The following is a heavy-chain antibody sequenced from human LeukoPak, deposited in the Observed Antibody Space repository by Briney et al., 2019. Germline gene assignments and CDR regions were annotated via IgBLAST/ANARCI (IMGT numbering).Heavy chain of an antibody. CDR3: ARAHSSSWRGYYFDY. CDR2: IYTSGST. V-gene: IGHV4-4*07. Sequence: PSETLSLTCTVSGGSISSYYWSWIRQPAGKGLEWLGRIYTSGSTNYNPSLKSRVTMSVDTSKNQFSLKLSSVTAADTAVYYCARAHSSSWRGYYFDYWGQGTLVTVSS. D-gene: IGHD6-13*01. J-gene: IGHJ4*02. CDR1: GGSISSYY.